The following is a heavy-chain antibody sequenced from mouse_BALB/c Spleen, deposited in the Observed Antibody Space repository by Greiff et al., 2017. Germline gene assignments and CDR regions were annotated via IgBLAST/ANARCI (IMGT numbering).Heavy chain of an antibody. CDR1: GFSLTSYG. J-gene: IGHJ3*01. Sequence: LVAPSQSLSITCTVSGFSLTSYGVHWVRQPPGKGLEWLGVIWAGGSTNYNSALMSRLSISKDNSKSQVFLKMNSLQTDDTAMYYCARGLITTVVAKAYWGQGTLVTVSA. CDR3: ARGLITTVVAKAY. CDR2: IWAGGST. D-gene: IGHD1-1*01. V-gene: IGHV2-9*02.